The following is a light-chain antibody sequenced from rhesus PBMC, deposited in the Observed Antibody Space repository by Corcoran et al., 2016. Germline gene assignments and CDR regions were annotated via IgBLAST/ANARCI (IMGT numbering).Light chain of an antibody. CDR2: GAS. CDR1: QSVSDY. J-gene: IGKJ2*01. CDR3: YQHTSGYS. Sequence: QVILTQSPATLSLSPGERATLSCRASQSVSDYLAWYQQKPGQAPRLLIYGASSRATGVPDRFSGSGSGTDFTLTISSLEPEDVGVYHCYQHTSGYSFGLGTKVEIK. V-gene: IGKV3-10*01.